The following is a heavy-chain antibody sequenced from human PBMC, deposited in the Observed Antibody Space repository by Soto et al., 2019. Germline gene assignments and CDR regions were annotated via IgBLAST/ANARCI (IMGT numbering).Heavy chain of an antibody. D-gene: IGHD2-15*01. CDR1: GYTFTSYA. J-gene: IGHJ5*02. V-gene: IGHV1-3*01. CDR2: INAGNGNT. Sequence: GASVKVSCKASGYTFTSYAMHWVRQAPGQRLEWMGWINAGNGNTKYSQKFQGRVTITRDTSASTAYMELSSLRSEDTAVYYCARDRVGLPPRWFDPWGQGTLVTVSS. CDR3: ARDRVGLPPRWFDP.